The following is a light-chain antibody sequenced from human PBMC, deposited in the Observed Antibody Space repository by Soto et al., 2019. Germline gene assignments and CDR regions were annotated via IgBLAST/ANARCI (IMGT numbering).Light chain of an antibody. CDR1: KSEVGGYNY. CDR2: DVS. CDR3: SSYTISSTPLYV. J-gene: IGLJ1*01. V-gene: IGLV2-14*01. Sequence: CALNRPASGSGSPGRSIIISLTGDKSEVGGYNYVSWYQQHPGKAPKLMIYDVSNRPSGVSNRFSGSKSGNTASLTISGLQAEDEVYYYSSSYTISSTPLYVFVTRTNVNVL.